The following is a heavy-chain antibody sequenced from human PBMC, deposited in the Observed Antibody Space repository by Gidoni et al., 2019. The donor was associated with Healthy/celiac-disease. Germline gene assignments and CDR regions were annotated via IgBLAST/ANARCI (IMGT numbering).Heavy chain of an antibody. Sequence: EVQLLESGGGLVQPGGSLRLSCAASGFTFTSYSMSLFRQAPGKGLEWVSAISGSGGSTYYADSVKGRFTISRDNSKNTLYLQMNSLRAEDTAVYYCAKAEPRLLWFGELSEQVYYYMDVWGKGTTVTVSS. CDR1: GFTFTSYS. CDR2: ISGSGGST. CDR3: AKAEPRLLWFGELSEQVYYYMDV. V-gene: IGHV3-23*01. D-gene: IGHD3-10*01. J-gene: IGHJ6*03.